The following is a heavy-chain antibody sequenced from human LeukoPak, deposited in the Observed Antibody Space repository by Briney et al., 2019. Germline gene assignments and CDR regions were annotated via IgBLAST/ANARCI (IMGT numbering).Heavy chain of an antibody. J-gene: IGHJ4*02. CDR1: GFTFSSSW. Sequence: GGSLRLSCAASGFTFSSSWMCWVRQAPGKGLEWVAIIKEDGSVTHYVDSVRGRFTISRDNAKNSLYLQMNSLRVEDTAVYFCARRDYYDSGGYDYWGQGTLVTVSS. D-gene: IGHD3-22*01. V-gene: IGHV3-7*01. CDR3: ARRDYYDSGGYDY. CDR2: IKEDGSVT.